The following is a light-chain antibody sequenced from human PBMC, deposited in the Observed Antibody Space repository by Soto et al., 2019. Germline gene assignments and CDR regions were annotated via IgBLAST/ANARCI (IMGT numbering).Light chain of an antibody. CDR2: AAS. V-gene: IGKV1-8*01. CDR3: QQYNSYPGA. CDR1: QGISKC. J-gene: IGKJ1*01. Sequence: AIRMTQSPSSLSASPGDRVTITCRASQGISKCLAWYQQKPGKAPKLLIYAASTLQTAVPSRFSGGGSGTEFTLTISGLQSDDFATYYCQQYNSYPGAFGQGTKVDIK.